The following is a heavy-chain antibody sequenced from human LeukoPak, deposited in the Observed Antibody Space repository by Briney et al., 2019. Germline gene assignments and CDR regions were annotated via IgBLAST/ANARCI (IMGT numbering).Heavy chain of an antibody. CDR1: GFTFSSYE. J-gene: IGHJ4*02. CDR2: ISSSGSTI. Sequence: QPGGSLRLSCAASGFTFSSYEMNWVRQAPGKGLEWVSYISSSGSTIYYADSVKGRFTISRDNAKNSLYLQMNSLRAEDTAVYYCAKDTILTGYSRNLLSYFDYWGQGTLVTVSS. CDR3: AKDTILTGYSRNLLSYFDY. D-gene: IGHD3-9*01. V-gene: IGHV3-48*03.